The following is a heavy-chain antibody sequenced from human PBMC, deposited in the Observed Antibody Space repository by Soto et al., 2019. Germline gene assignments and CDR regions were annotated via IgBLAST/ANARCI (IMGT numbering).Heavy chain of an antibody. CDR3: ARGTTVAAILFDY. CDR2: TYYSGST. J-gene: IGHJ4*02. CDR1: GDSISSGDYY. D-gene: IGHD2-15*01. V-gene: IGHV4-31*03. Sequence: QVQLQESGPGLVKPSQTLSLTCTVSGDSISSGDYYWSWIRQHPGKGLEWVGYTYYSGSTYYNPSRKSRVIRSADTSKIQFSLKLSSVTAADTALYYCARGTTVAAILFDYWGQGTLVTVSS.